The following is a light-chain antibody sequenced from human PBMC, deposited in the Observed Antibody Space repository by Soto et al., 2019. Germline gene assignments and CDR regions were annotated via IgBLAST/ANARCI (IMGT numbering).Light chain of an antibody. V-gene: IGKV1-39*01. CDR2: AAS. J-gene: IGKJ2*01. Sequence: DIQMTQSPSSLSASVGDRVTITCRASQSISRYLNWYQQKPGKAPKLLIYAASSLQSGGPSRFSGSGSGTDFTLTISSLQPEDFATYYCQQSYSTPLYTFGQGTKLEIK. CDR3: QQSYSTPLYT. CDR1: QSISRY.